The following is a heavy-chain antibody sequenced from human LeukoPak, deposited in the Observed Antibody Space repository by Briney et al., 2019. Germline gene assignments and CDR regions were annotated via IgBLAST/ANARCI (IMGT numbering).Heavy chain of an antibody. CDR2: IRYDGSNK. CDR3: ARGDMSSRGYNWFDP. J-gene: IGHJ5*02. CDR1: GFTFSSYG. D-gene: IGHD3-22*01. V-gene: IGHV3-30*02. Sequence: QPGGSLRLSCAASGFTFSSYGMHWVRQAPGKGLEWVAFIRYDGSNKYYADSVKGRFTISRDNSKNTLYLQMNSLRAEDTAVYYCARGDMSSRGYNWFDPWGQGTLVTVSS.